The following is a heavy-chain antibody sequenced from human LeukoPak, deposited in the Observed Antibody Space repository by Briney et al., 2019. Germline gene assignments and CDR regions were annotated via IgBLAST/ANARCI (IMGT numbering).Heavy chain of an antibody. D-gene: IGHD5-12*01. V-gene: IGHV1-69*05. CDR2: IIPIFGTT. CDR3: ARGDSGYDYGFDN. CDR1: GGTFSSHA. Sequence: SVKVSCKASGGTFSSHAISWVRQAPGQGLEWVRGIIPIFGTTNYAQKFQGRVTITTDESTSTGYMELRSLRSDDTAVYYCARGDSGYDYGFDNWGQGTLVTVSS. J-gene: IGHJ4*02.